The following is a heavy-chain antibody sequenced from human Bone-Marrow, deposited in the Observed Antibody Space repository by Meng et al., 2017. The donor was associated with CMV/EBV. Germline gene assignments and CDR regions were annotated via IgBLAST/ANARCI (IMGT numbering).Heavy chain of an antibody. V-gene: IGHV3-7*01. CDR2: IKQDGSEK. D-gene: IGHD2-2*02. CDR1: GFTFSSYW. J-gene: IGHJ4*02. Sequence: GESLKISCAASGFTFSSYWMSWVRQAPGKGLEWVANIKQDGSEKYYVDSVKGRFTISRDDAKNSLYLQMNSLRAEDTAVYCCARDRGVVVPAAIVLDYWGQGTLVTVSS. CDR3: ARDRGVVVPAAIVLDY.